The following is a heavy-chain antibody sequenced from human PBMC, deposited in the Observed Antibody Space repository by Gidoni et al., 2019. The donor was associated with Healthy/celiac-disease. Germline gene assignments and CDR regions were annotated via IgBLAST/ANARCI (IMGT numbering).Heavy chain of an antibody. J-gene: IGHJ4*02. CDR3: ARRNGDGSERYLYYFDY. D-gene: IGHD3-10*01. Sequence: QVQLQEPGSGRVKPSGTLSLTCAVCGGSTSSSNWWSWVRQPLGKWLEWIGEVSHSGGTNYNPSLKSRVTISVGKSQNQFSLELSSVTAADTAVYYCARRNGDGSERYLYYFDYWGQGTLVTVSS. CDR1: GGSTSSSNW. V-gene: IGHV4-4*02. CDR2: VSHSGGT.